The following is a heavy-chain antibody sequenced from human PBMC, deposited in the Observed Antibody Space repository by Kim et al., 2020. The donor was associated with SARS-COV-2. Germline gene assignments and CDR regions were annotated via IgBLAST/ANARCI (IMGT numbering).Heavy chain of an antibody. CDR1: GFTFSDHY. Sequence: GGSLRLSCAASGFTFSDHYMDWVRQAPGKGLEWVGRTRNKANSYTTEYAASVKGRFTISRDDSKNSLYLQMNSLKTEDTAVYYCARVGHGGWYFKSGYYGMDVWGQGTTVTVSS. D-gene: IGHD6-19*01. V-gene: IGHV3-72*01. CDR2: TRNKANSYTT. CDR3: ARVGHGGWYFKSGYYGMDV. J-gene: IGHJ6*02.